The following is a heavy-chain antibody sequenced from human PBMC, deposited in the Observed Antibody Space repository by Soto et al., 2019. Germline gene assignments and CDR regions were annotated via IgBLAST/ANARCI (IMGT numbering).Heavy chain of an antibody. J-gene: IGHJ4*02. CDR3: ARDLEPAIVVVPAAPDY. CDR2: INPSGGST. CDR1: GYTFTSYY. Sequence: ASVKVSCKASGYTFTSYYMHWVRQAPEQGLEWMGIINPSGGSTSYAQKFQGRVTMTRDTSTSTVYMELSSLRSEDTAVYYCARDLEPAIVVVPAAPDYWGQGTLVTVSS. D-gene: IGHD2-2*01. V-gene: IGHV1-46*03.